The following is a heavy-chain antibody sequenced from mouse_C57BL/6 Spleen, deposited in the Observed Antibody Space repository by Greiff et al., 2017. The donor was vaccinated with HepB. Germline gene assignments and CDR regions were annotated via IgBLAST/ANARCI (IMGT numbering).Heavy chain of an antibody. V-gene: IGHV1-50*01. CDR3: ASNGHYFDY. J-gene: IGHJ2*01. CDR1: GSTFTSYW. D-gene: IGHD1-1*02. Sequence: QVQLPQPGAELVKPGASVKLSCKASGSTFTSYWMQWVKQRPGQGLEWIGEIDPSDSYTNYNQKFKGKATLTVDTSSSTAYMQLSSLTSEDSAVYYCASNGHYFDYWGQGTTLTVSS. CDR2: IDPSDSYT.